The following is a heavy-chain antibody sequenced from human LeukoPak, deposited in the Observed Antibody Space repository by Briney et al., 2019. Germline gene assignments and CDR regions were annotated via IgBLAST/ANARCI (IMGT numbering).Heavy chain of an antibody. D-gene: IGHD3-9*01. CDR2: ISSNGGST. V-gene: IGHV3-64*01. J-gene: IGHJ4*02. CDR3: ARGRYDILTGYYPFAPYYFDY. Sequence: PGGSLRLSCAASGFTFSSYAMHWVRQAPGKGLEYVSAISSNGGSTYYANSVKGRFTISRDNSKNTLYLQMGSLRAEDMSLYYCARGRYDILTGYYPFAPYYFDYWGQGTLVTVSS. CDR1: GFTFSSYA.